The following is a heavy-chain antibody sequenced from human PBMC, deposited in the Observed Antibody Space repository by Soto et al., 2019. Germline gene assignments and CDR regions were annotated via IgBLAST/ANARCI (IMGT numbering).Heavy chain of an antibody. CDR3: AKIPYYYDSSGYYWYFDL. CDR2: ISGSGGST. Sequence: GGSLRLSCAASGFTFSSYAMSWVRQAPGKGLEWVSAISGSGGSTYYADSVKGRFTISRDNSKNTLYLQMNSLRAEDTAVYYCAKIPYYYDSSGYYWYFDLWGRGTLVTVSS. CDR1: GFTFSSYA. J-gene: IGHJ2*01. D-gene: IGHD3-22*01. V-gene: IGHV3-23*01.